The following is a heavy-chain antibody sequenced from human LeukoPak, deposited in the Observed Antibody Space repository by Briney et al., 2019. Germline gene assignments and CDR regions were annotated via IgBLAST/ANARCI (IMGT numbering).Heavy chain of an antibody. CDR3: ARAPVQYCGGDCDAFDI. V-gene: IGHV3-74*01. CDR2: INSEGSST. J-gene: IGHJ3*02. CDR1: GFTFSNFW. Sequence: GGSLRLSCAASGFTFSNFWMHWVRQAPGKGLVWVSRINSEGSSTTYADSVKGRFTISRDNAKNTLYLQMNSLRAGDTAMFYCARAPVQYCGGDCDAFDIWGQGTMVTVSS. D-gene: IGHD2-21*02.